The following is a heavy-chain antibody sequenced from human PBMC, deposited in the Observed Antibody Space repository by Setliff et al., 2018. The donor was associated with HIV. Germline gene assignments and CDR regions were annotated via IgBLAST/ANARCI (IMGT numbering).Heavy chain of an antibody. CDR1: GYTFTSYG. CDR3: ARGVRDRSSYWSLGYDYFYYTMDV. Sequence: ASVKVSCKASGYTFTSYGISWVRQAPGQGLEWMGWISAYNGNTNYAQKFQGRVTVSTDESATTAYMELSSLRSEDTAVYYCARGVRDRSSYWSLGYDYFYYTMDVWGHGTTVTVSS. D-gene: IGHD6-19*01. J-gene: IGHJ6*02. CDR2: ISAYNGNT. V-gene: IGHV1-18*01.